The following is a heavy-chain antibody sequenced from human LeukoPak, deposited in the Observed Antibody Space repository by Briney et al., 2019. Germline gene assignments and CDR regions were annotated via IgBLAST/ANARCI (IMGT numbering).Heavy chain of an antibody. J-gene: IGHJ4*02. CDR2: ISVYNDST. Sequence: ASVKVSCKASGYIFTTYGITWVRQAPGQGLEWMGWISVYNDSTYYSQKLQGRVTMTTDTSTSTAYMELRSLRSDDTAVYYCARQEYSYGPVDYWGQGTLVTVSS. D-gene: IGHD5-18*01. V-gene: IGHV1-18*01. CDR3: ARQEYSYGPVDY. CDR1: GYIFTTYG.